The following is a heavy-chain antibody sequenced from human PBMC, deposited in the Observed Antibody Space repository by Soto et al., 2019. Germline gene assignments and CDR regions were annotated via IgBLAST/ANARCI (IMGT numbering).Heavy chain of an antibody. J-gene: IGHJ2*01. CDR2: IITLFGTA. Sequence: GASVKVSCKASGGTFISYAISSVRQAPGQGLEWMGGIITLFGTATYAQTFQDRVTITAERSTSTAYMELRSLKSEDTAVYYCARDRPSQDWYFDLWGRGTLVTVSS. V-gene: IGHV1-69*06. CDR3: ARDRPSQDWYFDL. CDR1: GGTFISYA.